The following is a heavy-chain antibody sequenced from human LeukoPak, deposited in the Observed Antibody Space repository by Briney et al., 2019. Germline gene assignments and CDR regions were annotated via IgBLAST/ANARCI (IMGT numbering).Heavy chain of an antibody. Sequence: GASVKVSCKASGGTFSSYAISWVRQAPGQGLEWMGGIIPIFATANYAQKFQGRVTITADESTSTAYMELSSLRSEDTAVYCCARGPITTRSHFDYWGQGTLVTVSS. D-gene: IGHD3-22*01. CDR2: IIPIFATA. V-gene: IGHV1-69*13. J-gene: IGHJ4*02. CDR1: GGTFSSYA. CDR3: ARGPITTRSHFDY.